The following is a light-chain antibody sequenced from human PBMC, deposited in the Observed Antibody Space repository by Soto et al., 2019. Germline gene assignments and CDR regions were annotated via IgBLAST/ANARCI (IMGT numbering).Light chain of an antibody. CDR1: QSISSW. CDR2: KAS. Sequence: DIQMTQSPSTLSASVGDRVTITCRASQSISSWLAWYQQKPGKAPKLLIYKASSLESGDPSRFSGSGSGTDFTLTISSLQPYDFATYYYQHYNSYSWTFGQGTKVEIK. J-gene: IGKJ1*01. V-gene: IGKV1-5*03. CDR3: QHYNSYSWT.